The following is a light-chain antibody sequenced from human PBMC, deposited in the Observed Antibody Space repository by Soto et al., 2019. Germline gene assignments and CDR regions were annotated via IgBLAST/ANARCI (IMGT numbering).Light chain of an antibody. J-gene: IGLJ2*01. Sequence: QSVLTQPPSASGTPGQRVTTSCSGSGSNAGTNHVYWYQSLPGTVPKLLVYNTNQRALGVPDRFSGSKSGTSASLASSGLRSEDEADYYGAAWDDSVSVLVFGGGTKLTVL. V-gene: IGLV1-47*01. CDR2: NTN. CDR3: AAWDDSVSVLV. CDR1: GSNAGTNH.